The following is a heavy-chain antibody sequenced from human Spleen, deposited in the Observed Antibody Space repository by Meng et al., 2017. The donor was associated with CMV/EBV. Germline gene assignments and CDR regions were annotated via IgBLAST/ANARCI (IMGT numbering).Heavy chain of an antibody. CDR2: INSDGSST. V-gene: IGHV3-74*01. D-gene: IGHD3-9*01. J-gene: IGHJ4*02. Sequence: GGSLRLSCAASACTFTPYRVNWVRQSPGKGLVWVSRINSDGSSTSYADSVKGRFTISRDNAKNTLYLQMNSLRAEDTAVYYCAKDIGPDWVSVSPDYWGQGTLVTVSS. CDR1: ACTFTPYR. CDR3: AKDIGPDWVSVSPDY.